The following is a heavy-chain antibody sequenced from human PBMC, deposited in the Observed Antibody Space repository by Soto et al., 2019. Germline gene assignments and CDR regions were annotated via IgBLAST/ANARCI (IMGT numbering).Heavy chain of an antibody. CDR3: ARHSPTENYYYYGMDV. J-gene: IGHJ6*02. CDR1: GGSISSSSYY. CDR2: IYYRGST. V-gene: IGHV4-39*01. Sequence: QLQLQESGPGLVKPSETLYLTCTVSGGSISSSSYYWGWIRQPPGKGLEWIGSIYYRGSTYYNPSLKSRVAISVDTSANQVSLKLSSVTAADTAGYYCARHSPTENYYYYGMDVWGQGATVTVSS.